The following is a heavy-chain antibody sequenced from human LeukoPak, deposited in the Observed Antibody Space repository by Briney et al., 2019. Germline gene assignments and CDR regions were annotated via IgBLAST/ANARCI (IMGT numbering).Heavy chain of an antibody. Sequence: GESLKISCKGSGYNFTSYWIGWVRQMPGKGLEWMGIIYPGDSDTRYSPSFQGQVTISADKSISTAYLQWSSLKASDTAMYYCARSLRGIAAAGTSLDYFDYWGQGTLVTVSS. CDR2: IYPGDSDT. CDR1: GYNFTSYW. CDR3: ARSLRGIAAAGTSLDYFDY. D-gene: IGHD6-13*01. J-gene: IGHJ4*02. V-gene: IGHV5-51*01.